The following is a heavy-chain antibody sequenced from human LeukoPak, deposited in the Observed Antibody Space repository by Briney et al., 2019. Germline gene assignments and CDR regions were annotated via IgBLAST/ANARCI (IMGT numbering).Heavy chain of an antibody. Sequence: GGSLRLSCAASGFTFTTYSMNGVRQAPGKGVEWVSSITSSSTSMYYADSVKGRFTISRDNAKNSLYLQMNSLRAEDTAVYYCALGTDYFDYWGQGTLVTVSS. CDR1: GFTFTTYS. CDR2: ITSSSTSM. D-gene: IGHD1-1*01. J-gene: IGHJ4*02. V-gene: IGHV3-21*01. CDR3: ALGTDYFDY.